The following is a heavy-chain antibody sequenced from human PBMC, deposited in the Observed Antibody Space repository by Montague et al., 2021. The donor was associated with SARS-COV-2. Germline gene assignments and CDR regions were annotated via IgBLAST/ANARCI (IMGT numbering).Heavy chain of an antibody. CDR2: INHSGST. CDR3: ARGYDYVWGSYRYLHWFDP. V-gene: IGHV4-4*02. Sequence: SETLSLTCVVSGDSISTDNWWTWVRLPPGKGLEWVGEINHSGSTNYNPSLKSRVTISVDTSKNQFSLKLSSVTAADTAVYYCARGYDYVWGSYRYLHWFDPWGQGTLVTVSS. CDR1: GDSISTDNW. J-gene: IGHJ5*02. D-gene: IGHD3-16*02.